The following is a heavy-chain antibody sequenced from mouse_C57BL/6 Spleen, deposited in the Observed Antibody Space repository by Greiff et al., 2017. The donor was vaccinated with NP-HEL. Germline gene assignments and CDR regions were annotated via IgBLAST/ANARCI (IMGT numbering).Heavy chain of an antibody. CDR1: GYAFSSSW. CDR3: ARTYYYGSSDY. Sequence: VHLVESGPELVKPGASVKISCKASGYAFSSSWMNWVKQRPGKGLEWIGRIYPGDGDTNYNGKFKGKATLTADKSSSTAYMQLSSLTSEDSAVYFCARTYYYGSSDYWGQGTTLTVSS. J-gene: IGHJ2*01. D-gene: IGHD1-1*01. V-gene: IGHV1-82*01. CDR2: IYPGDGDT.